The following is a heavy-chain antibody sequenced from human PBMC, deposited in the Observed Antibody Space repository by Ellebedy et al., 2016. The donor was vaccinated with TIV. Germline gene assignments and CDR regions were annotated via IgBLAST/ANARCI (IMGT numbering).Heavy chain of an antibody. CDR2: TRYDESRR. V-gene: IGHV3-30*02. CDR1: GFAFSNFG. J-gene: IGHJ4*02. D-gene: IGHD2/OR15-2a*01. CDR3: AKKREYEGNSLDN. Sequence: PGGSLRLSCAASGFAFSNFGMHWVRQAPGKGLEWVAFTRYDESRRYYAESVKGRFTISRDNSKNTLYLQMNSLRVEDTAVYYCAKKREYEGNSLDNWGQGTLVSVSS.